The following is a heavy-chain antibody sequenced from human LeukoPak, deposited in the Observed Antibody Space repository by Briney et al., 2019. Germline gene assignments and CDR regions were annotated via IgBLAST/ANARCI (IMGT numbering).Heavy chain of an antibody. J-gene: IGHJ4*02. CDR3: ARRYYGSGSYHFDY. D-gene: IGHD3-10*01. CDR2: IYYGGST. Sequence: SETLSLTCTVSGASISSSSYYWDWIRQPPGKGLEWIGSIYYGGSTYYNPSLKSRVTMSVDTSKNQFSLKLNSVTAADTAVYYCARRYYGSGSYHFDYWGQGTLVTVSS. V-gene: IGHV4-39*01. CDR1: GASISSSSYY.